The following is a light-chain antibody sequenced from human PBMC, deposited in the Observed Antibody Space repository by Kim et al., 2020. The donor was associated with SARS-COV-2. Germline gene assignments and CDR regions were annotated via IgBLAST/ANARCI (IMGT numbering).Light chain of an antibody. V-gene: IGKV1-5*03. CDR1: QSIDIW. J-gene: IGKJ2*01. CDR2: KAS. CDR3: QRYDNLYT. Sequence: DTQMTQSPSTLSASVGDRVTITCRASQSIDIWLAWYQQKPGRAPRLLIYKASTLESGVPSRFSGSGSGTEFTLTISSLQPDDFATYYCQRYDNLYTFGQGTKREIK.